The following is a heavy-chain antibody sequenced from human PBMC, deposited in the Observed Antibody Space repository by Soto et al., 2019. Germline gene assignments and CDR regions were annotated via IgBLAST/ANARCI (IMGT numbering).Heavy chain of an antibody. V-gene: IGHV4-31*03. J-gene: IGHJ4*02. CDR3: VREGIVGATRYFDD. CDR1: GGSISSGGYY. Sequence: SETLSLTCTVSGGSISSGGYYWSWIRQHPGKGLEWIGYIYYSGSTYYNPSLKSRVTISVDTSKNQFSLKLSSVTAADTAVYYCVREGIVGATRYFDDRGQGSLVTVSS. CDR2: IYYSGST. D-gene: IGHD1-26*01.